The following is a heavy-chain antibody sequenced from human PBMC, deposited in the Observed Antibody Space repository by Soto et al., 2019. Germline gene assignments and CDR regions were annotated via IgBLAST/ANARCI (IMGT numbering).Heavy chain of an antibody. J-gene: IGHJ4*02. D-gene: IGHD5-18*01. V-gene: IGHV1-3*01. CDR2: MNAGVGNT. CDR1: GYTFTDYA. Sequence: ASVKVSYQASGYTFTDYALHWVRQAPGQRLEWMGWMNAGVGNTLYSQKFQGRITITRDTSASTAYMELNSLKSEDTAIYYCARDTGYTFGSLNYWGPGTLVTVSS. CDR3: ARDTGYTFGSLNY.